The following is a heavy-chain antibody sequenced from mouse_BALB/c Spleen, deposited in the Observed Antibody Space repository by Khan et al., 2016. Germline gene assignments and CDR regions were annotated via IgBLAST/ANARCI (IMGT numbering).Heavy chain of an antibody. V-gene: IGHV14-3*02. Sequence: IQLVQSGAELVKPGASVKLSCTASGFNIKDTYMHWVKQRPEQGLEWIGRIDPANGNTKYDPKFQGKATITADTSSNTAYLQLSSLTSEDTAVYYCARFPLYYYAMDYWGQGTSVTVSS. CDR1: GFNIKDTY. J-gene: IGHJ4*01. CDR2: IDPANGNT. CDR3: ARFPLYYYAMDY. D-gene: IGHD6-1*01.